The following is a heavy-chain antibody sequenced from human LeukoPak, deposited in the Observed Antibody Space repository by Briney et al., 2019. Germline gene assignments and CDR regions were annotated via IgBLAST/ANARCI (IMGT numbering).Heavy chain of an antibody. D-gene: IGHD3-10*01. CDR3: AREPPISITMVRGGTVRYMDV. J-gene: IGHJ6*03. V-gene: IGHV3-48*01. Sequence: PGGSLRLSCAASGFTFSSYSMNWVRQAPGKGLEWASYISSSSSTIYYADSVKGRFTISRDNAKNSLYLQMNSLRAEDTAVYYCAREPPISITMVRGGTVRYMDVWGKGTTVTVSS. CDR1: GFTFSSYS. CDR2: ISSSSSTI.